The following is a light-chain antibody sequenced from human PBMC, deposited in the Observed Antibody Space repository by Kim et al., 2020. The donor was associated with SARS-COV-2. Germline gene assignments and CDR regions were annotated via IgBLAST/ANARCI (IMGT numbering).Light chain of an antibody. CDR1: QDITRN. CDR2: DAS. J-gene: IGKJ3*01. CDR3: QHYDNSPSFT. Sequence: SLGARIPLPFQASQDITRNLNWYQQRPAKAPKLLIYDASNLNTGVPSRFSGSGSGTEFVFSISRLQPEDVATYYCQHYDNSPSFTFGPGTKVDIK. V-gene: IGKV1-33*01.